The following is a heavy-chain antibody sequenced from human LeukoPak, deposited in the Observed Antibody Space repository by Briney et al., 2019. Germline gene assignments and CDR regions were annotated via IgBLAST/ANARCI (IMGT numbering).Heavy chain of an antibody. CDR1: GFTLSSYV. Sequence: GGSLRLSCAASGFTLSSYVMSWVRQAPGKGLEWVSGISGSGGSTNYADSVKGRFTISRDNSKNTLYLQMNRLRVEDTAVYYCAKDSGSGWYQYGMDVWGQGTTVTVSS. CDR2: ISGSGGST. J-gene: IGHJ6*02. CDR3: AKDSGSGWYQYGMDV. V-gene: IGHV3-23*01. D-gene: IGHD6-19*01.